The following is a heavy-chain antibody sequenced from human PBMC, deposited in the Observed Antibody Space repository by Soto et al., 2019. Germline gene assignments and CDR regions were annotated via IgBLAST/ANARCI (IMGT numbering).Heavy chain of an antibody. J-gene: IGHJ6*02. Sequence: SVKVSCKASGGTFSSYAISWVRQAPGQGLEWMGGIIPIFGTANYAQKFQGRVTITADESTSTAYMELSSLRSEDTAVYYCARDRRRWIPGYYYYGMDVWGQGTTVTVSS. V-gene: IGHV1-69*13. CDR1: GGTFSSYA. CDR3: ARDRRRWIPGYYYYGMDV. D-gene: IGHD5-18*01. CDR2: IIPIFGTA.